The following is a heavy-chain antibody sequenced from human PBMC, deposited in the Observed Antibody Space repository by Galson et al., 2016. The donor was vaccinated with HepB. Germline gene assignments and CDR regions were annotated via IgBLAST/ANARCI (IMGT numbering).Heavy chain of an antibody. Sequence: TLSLTCAVYAGNFSGYYWSWIRQAPGKGLEWIGEINHSGRTTYNPSLESRVTISVDMSKNRFSLKLSSVTAADTAVYYCARHRSGAYRDLYYGMDVWGQGTTVTVSS. CDR2: INHSGRT. D-gene: IGHD2-15*01. CDR1: AGNFSGYY. J-gene: IGHJ6*02. V-gene: IGHV4-34*01. CDR3: ARHRSGAYRDLYYGMDV.